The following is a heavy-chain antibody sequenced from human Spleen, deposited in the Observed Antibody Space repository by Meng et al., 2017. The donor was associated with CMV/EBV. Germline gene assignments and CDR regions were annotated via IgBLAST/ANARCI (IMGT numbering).Heavy chain of an antibody. V-gene: IGHV3-23*01. CDR1: GFTFSTYT. CDR3: AKCRSGIAAALNY. J-gene: IGHJ4*02. D-gene: IGHD6-13*01. CDR2: IVGTGGST. Sequence: GESLKISCAASGFTFSTYTMNWVRQAPGRGLEWVSTIVGTGGSTYYADSVRGRFTISRDNSKKTLYLQMNSLRAEDTAVYYCAKCRSGIAAALNYWGLGTLVTVSS.